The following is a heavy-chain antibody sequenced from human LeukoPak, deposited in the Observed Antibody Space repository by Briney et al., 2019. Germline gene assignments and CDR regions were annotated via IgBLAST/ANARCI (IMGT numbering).Heavy chain of an antibody. CDR1: GFSLSTSGVG. V-gene: IGHV2-5*02. CDR2: IYWDDDK. CDR3: ALERGTTGTFFFDY. J-gene: IGHJ4*02. D-gene: IGHD1-1*01. Sequence: ESGPTLVKPTQTLTLTCTFSGFSLSTSGVGVGWIRQPPGKALEWLALIYWDDDKRYSPSLKSRLTITKDTSKNQVVLTMTNMDPVDTATYYCALERGTTGTFFFDYWGQGTLVTVSS.